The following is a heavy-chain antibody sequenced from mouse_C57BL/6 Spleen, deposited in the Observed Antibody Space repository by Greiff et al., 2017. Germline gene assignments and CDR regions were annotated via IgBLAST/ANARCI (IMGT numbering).Heavy chain of an antibody. J-gene: IGHJ3*01. D-gene: IGHD2-4*01. Sequence: EVMLVESGGGLVQPGGSMKLSCVASGFTFTNYWMYWVRQSPEKGLEWVAQIRLKSDNYATHYAESVKGRLTISRDDSRSSVYLQMNNLRAEDTGIYYCTKIYYEYGLAYWGKGTLVTVSA. CDR2: IRLKSDNYAT. CDR1: GFTFTNYW. V-gene: IGHV6-3*01. CDR3: TKIYYEYGLAY.